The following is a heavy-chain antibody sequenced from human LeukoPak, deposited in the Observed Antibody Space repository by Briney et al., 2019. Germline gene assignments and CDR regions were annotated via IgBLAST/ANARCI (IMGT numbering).Heavy chain of an antibody. CDR2: MNPNSGNT. CDR3: ARGYTVTTIELNY. CDR1: GYTFTSYD. V-gene: IGHV1-8*01. Sequence: ASVKVSYKASGYTFTSYDINWVRQATGQGLEWMGWMNPNSGNTGYAQKFQGRVTMTRNTSISTAYMELSSLRSEDTAVYYCARGYTVTTIELNYWGQGTLVTVSS. J-gene: IGHJ4*02. D-gene: IGHD4-11*01.